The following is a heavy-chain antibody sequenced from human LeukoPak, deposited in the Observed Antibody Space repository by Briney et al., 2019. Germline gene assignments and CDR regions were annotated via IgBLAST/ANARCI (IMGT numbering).Heavy chain of an antibody. CDR2: IYYSGSS. J-gene: IGHJ4*02. V-gene: IGHV4-59*12. CDR3: ARGPPPDFDC. Sequence: SETLSLTCTVSGGSISSYYWSWIRQPPGKGLEWIGYIYYSGSSNYNPSLKSRVTISVDTTKNQFSLKLSSVTAADTAVYYCARGPPPDFDCWGQGTLVTVSS. CDR1: GGSISSYY.